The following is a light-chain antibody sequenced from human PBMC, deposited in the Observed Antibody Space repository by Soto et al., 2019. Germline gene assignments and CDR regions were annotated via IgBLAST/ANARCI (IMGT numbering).Light chain of an antibody. V-gene: IGKV1-39*01. Sequence: DIQMTQSPSSLSASVGDRVTITCRASQRISNYLNWYQQKPGKAPKLLIYAASSLQSGVPSRFSGRGSGTDFTLTISSLQPEDSATYYCQQSYRTPYTFGQGTKLEIK. J-gene: IGKJ2*01. CDR2: AAS. CDR1: QRISNY. CDR3: QQSYRTPYT.